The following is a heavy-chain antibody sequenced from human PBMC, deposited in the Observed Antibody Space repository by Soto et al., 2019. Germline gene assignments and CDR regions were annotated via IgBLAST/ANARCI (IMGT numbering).Heavy chain of an antibody. CDR3: ARQDIHSYGYKAFDY. V-gene: IGHV5-51*01. CDR1: GYNFHRYW. J-gene: IGHJ4*02. CDR2: IYPGDSNT. D-gene: IGHD5-18*01. Sequence: EVQLVQSGAEVKKPGESLKISCKASGYNFHRYWIGWVRQMPGEGLEWMGTIYPGDSNTKYRTSFQGQVSISADTSTNTAYLQWSNVKASDTAMYYCARQDIHSYGYKAFDYWGQGTLVTVSS.